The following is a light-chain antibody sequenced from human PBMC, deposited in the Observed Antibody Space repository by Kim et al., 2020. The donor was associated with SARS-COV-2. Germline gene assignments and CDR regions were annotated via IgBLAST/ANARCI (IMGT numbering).Light chain of an antibody. CDR1: QLGDKY. CDR2: QDS. J-gene: IGLJ2*01. CDR3: QAWDSSTHVV. V-gene: IGLV3-1*01. Sequence: SSELTQPPSVSVSPGQTASITCSGDQLGDKYACWYQQKPGQSPVLVIYQDSKRPSGIPERFSGSNSGNTATLTISGTQAMDEADYYCQAWDSSTHVVFGGGTQLTVL.